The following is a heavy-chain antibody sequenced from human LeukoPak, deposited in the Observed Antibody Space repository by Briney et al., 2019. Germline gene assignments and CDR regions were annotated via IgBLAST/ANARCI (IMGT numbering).Heavy chain of an antibody. V-gene: IGHV1-69*13. Sequence: GASVKVSCKASGYTFTSYGISWVRQAPGQGLEWMGGIIPIFGTANYAQKFQGRVTITADESTSTAYMELSSLRSEDTAVYYCARDSVMYSSSRGFDYWGQGTLVTVSS. D-gene: IGHD6-13*01. CDR3: ARDSVMYSSSRGFDY. J-gene: IGHJ4*02. CDR2: IIPIFGTA. CDR1: GYTFTSYG.